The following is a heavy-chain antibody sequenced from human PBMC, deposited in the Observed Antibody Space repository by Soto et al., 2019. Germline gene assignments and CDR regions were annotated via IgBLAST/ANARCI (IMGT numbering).Heavy chain of an antibody. D-gene: IGHD4-17*01. CDR2: TYYRSKWYN. CDR1: GDSVSNNSAA. CDR3: ARERYGDYGRGTFDI. J-gene: IGHJ3*02. V-gene: IGHV6-1*01. Sequence: SQSLSLTCAISGDSVSNNSAAWKWIRQSPSRGLEWLGRTYYRSKWYNDYAVSVKSRIIINPDTSKNQFSLQLNSVTPEDTAVYYCARERYGDYGRGTFDIWGQGXMVTV.